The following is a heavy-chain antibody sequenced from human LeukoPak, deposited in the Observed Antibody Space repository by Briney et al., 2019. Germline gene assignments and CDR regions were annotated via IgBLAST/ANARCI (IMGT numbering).Heavy chain of an antibody. CDR1: GYTFTNYY. V-gene: IGHV1-46*01. Sequence: ASVTVSCMASGYTFTNYYMHWVRQAPGQGLEGMGIINPSGGRTSYGQKFQGRVTMTRDMSTSTVYMELSSLRSEDTAVYYCARDLNTMIVVAPSRDDDDAFDIWGQGTMVTVSS. CDR2: INPSGGRT. D-gene: IGHD3-22*01. CDR3: ARDLNTMIVVAPSRDDDDAFDI. J-gene: IGHJ3*02.